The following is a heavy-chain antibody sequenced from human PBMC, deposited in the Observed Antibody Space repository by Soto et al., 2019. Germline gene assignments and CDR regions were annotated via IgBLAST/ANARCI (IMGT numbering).Heavy chain of an antibody. J-gene: IGHJ4*02. CDR3: ARDFTQVGHLDF. D-gene: IGHD1-26*01. V-gene: IGHV3-33*01. Sequence: PGGSLRLSCAASGFIFSSFALHWVRQAPGKGLEWVAVIRYDGTEKYNGDSVKGRFTISRDNSKNTVYLEMTSLKAEDTAVYYCARDFTQVGHLDFWGQGTMVTVSS. CDR2: IRYDGTEK. CDR1: GFIFSSFA.